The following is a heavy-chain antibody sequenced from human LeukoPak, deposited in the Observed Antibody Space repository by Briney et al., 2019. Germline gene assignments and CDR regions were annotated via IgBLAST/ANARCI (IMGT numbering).Heavy chain of an antibody. CDR2: INPNSGGT. CDR1: GYTFTGYY. CDR3: ATYYYDSSGYYYIDY. V-gene: IGHV1-2*02. D-gene: IGHD3-22*01. Sequence: ASVKVSCKASGYTFTGYYMHWVRQAPGQGLEWMGWINPNSGGTNYAQKFQGRVTMTRDTFISTAYMELSRLRSDDTAVYYCATYYYDSSGYYYIDYWGQGTLVTVSS. J-gene: IGHJ4*02.